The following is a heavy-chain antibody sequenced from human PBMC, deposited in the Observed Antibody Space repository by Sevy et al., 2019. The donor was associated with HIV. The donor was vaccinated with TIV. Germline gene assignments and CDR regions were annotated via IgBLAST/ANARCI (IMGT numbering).Heavy chain of an antibody. D-gene: IGHD1-26*01. Sequence: SETLSLSCTVSGGSITSLYWNWIRQPPGKGLEWIANVYYNGHINYNPSLKSRVTLSLDTSKNQFSLRLSSVTAADTAMYYCAGENAWGRGYSWGQGTLVTVSS. V-gene: IGHV4-59*08. CDR3: AGENAWGRGYS. CDR2: VYYNGHI. CDR1: GGSITSLY. J-gene: IGHJ4*02.